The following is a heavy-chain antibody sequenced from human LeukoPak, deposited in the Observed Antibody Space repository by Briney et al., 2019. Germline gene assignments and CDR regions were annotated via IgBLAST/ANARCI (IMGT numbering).Heavy chain of an antibody. Sequence: SETLSLTCTVSGGSISGYTWNWIRQPAGKGLEWIGRIYASGSTNYNPSLQGRVTMSVDTSRGQFFLMVHSVTAADTTVYYCARGVVGATAFAYWGQGTVVTASS. CDR3: ARGVVGATAFAY. CDR1: GGSISGYT. J-gene: IGHJ4*02. V-gene: IGHV4-4*07. D-gene: IGHD1-26*01. CDR2: IYASGST.